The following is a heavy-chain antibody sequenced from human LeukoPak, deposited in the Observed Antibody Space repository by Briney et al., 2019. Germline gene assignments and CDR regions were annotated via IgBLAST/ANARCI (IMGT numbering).Heavy chain of an antibody. V-gene: IGHV1-69*05. CDR2: IIPIFSTA. D-gene: IGHD3-16*02. CDR1: GGTFSSYA. Sequence: SVKVSCKASGGTFSSYAISWLRQAPGQGLEWRGGIIPIFSTANYAQKFQARVTITTDESTSTAYMELSSLRSEDTAVYYCASSYYVWGSFRLYYFDYWGQGTLVTVSS. CDR3: ASSYYVWGSFRLYYFDY. J-gene: IGHJ4*02.